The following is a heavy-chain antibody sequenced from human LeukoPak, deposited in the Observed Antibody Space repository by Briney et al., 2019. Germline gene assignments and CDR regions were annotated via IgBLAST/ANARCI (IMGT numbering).Heavy chain of an antibody. V-gene: IGHV1-2*02. CDR1: GYTFTGYY. J-gene: IGHJ4*02. Sequence: GASVKVSCKASGYTFTGYYMHWVRQAPGQGLEWMGWINPNSGGTNYAQKFQGRVTMTRDRSISTAYMELSRLRSDDTAVYYCASSYYDSSGYYFDYWGQGTLVTVSS. CDR3: ASSYYDSSGYYFDY. D-gene: IGHD3-22*01. CDR2: INPNSGGT.